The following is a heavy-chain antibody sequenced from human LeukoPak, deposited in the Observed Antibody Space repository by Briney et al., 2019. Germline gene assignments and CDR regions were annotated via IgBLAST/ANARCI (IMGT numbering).Heavy chain of an antibody. J-gene: IGHJ6*03. CDR1: GGSISSYY. V-gene: IGHV4-59*01. CDR3: AREGRYRYGYNEYHSYMDI. D-gene: IGHD5-24*01. CDR2: IYYSGST. Sequence: SEALSLTCTVSGGSISSYYWSWIRQPPGKGLEWIGYIYYSGSTNYNPSLKSRVTISVDTSKNQFSLKLSSVTAAETAVYYCAREGRYRYGYNEYHSYMDIWGKGTTVTVSS.